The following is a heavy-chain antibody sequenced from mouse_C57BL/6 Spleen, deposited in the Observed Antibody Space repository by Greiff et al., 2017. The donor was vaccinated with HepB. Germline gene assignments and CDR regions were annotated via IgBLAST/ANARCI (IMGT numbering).Heavy chain of an antibody. Sequence: VQLKQSGPELVKPGASVKISCKASGYSFTGYYMNWVKQSPEKSLEWIGEINPSTGGTTYNQKFKAKATLTVDKSSSTAYMQLKSLTSEDSAVYYCASTGTRGHWGQGTLVTVSA. CDR2: INPSTGGT. CDR3: ASTGTRGH. J-gene: IGHJ3*01. CDR1: GYSFTGYY. V-gene: IGHV1-42*01. D-gene: IGHD4-1*01.